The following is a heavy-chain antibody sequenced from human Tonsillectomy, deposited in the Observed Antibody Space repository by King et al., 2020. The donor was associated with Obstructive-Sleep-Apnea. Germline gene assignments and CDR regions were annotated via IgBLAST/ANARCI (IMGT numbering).Heavy chain of an antibody. Sequence: QLVQSGAEVKEPGASVKVSCKASGYTFTSYDINWVRQATGQGPEWMGWMNPNSGNTGFAQKFQGRVTMTRNTSISTAYMELSSLRSDDTAVYYCAGGRIYVFDIWGQGTMVTVSS. D-gene: IGHD2-21*01. CDR3: AGGRIYVFDI. J-gene: IGHJ3*02. V-gene: IGHV1-8*01. CDR2: MNPNSGNT. CDR1: GYTFTSYD.